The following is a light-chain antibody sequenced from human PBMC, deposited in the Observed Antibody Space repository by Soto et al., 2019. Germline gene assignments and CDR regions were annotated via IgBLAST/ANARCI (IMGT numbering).Light chain of an antibody. CDR3: QQYSNWPSGT. CDR1: QSISSN. Sequence: EIVMTQSPATLSVSPGERATLSCRASQSISSNLAWYQQKPGQPPRLLIYGASTRATGVPARFSGSGSGTDFTLTISSLQSEDFAVYYCQQYSNWPSGTFGQGTKLELK. CDR2: GAS. V-gene: IGKV3-15*01. J-gene: IGKJ2*02.